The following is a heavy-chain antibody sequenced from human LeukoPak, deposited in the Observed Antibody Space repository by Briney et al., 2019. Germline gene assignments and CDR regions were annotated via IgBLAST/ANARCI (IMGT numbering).Heavy chain of an antibody. Sequence: GASVKVSCKASGYTFTSYGISWVRQAPGQGLEWMGWISAYNGNTNYAQKLQGRVTMTTDTSTSTAYMELRSLRSDDTAVYYCARDRSIVGATDAFDIWGQGTMVTVSS. CDR2: ISAYNGNT. D-gene: IGHD1-26*01. V-gene: IGHV1-18*01. J-gene: IGHJ3*02. CDR3: ARDRSIVGATDAFDI. CDR1: GYTFTSYG.